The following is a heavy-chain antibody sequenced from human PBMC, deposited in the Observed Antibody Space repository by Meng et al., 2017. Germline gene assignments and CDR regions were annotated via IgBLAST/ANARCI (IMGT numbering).Heavy chain of an antibody. CDR3: ARGYDFWSGQYYFDY. J-gene: IGHJ4*02. D-gene: IGHD3-3*01. Sequence: AHLQESVPGLVKPSESLSLPSTVSGGSISSYYWSWIRQPPGKGLEWIGYIYYSGSTNYNPSLKSRVTISVDTSKNQFSLKLSSVTAADTAVYYCARGYDFWSGQYYFDYWGQGTLVTVSS. V-gene: IGHV4-59*01. CDR1: GGSISSYY. CDR2: IYYSGST.